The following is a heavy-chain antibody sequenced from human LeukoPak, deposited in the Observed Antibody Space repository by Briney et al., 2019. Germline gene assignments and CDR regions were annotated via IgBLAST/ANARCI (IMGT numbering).Heavy chain of an antibody. D-gene: IGHD4-23*01. CDR1: GFTFSTYA. CDR2: ISGSGGST. CDR3: AKRTGDYSGNPLDY. J-gene: IGHJ4*02. V-gene: IGHV3-23*01. Sequence: GGSLRLSCAASGFTFSTYAMSWVRQAPGMGLEWVSTISGSGGSTFYADSVKGRFTFSRDNSKNTLFLQMNSLRAEDTAVYYCAKRTGDYSGNPLDYWGQGTLVTVSS.